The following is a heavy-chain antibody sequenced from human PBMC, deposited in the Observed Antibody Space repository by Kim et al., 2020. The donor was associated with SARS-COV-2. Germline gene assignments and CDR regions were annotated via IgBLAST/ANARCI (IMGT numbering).Heavy chain of an antibody. V-gene: IGHV4-34*01. CDR3: AVRGCNGYSCYSGDFYY. CDR2: INQSGST. J-gene: IGHJ6*01. D-gene: IGHD2-15*01. CDR1: GGSFRHYF. Sequence: SETLSLTSAVSGGSFRHYFWSCIRQPPGQGLEWIGEINQSGSTNYNPSLKSRVTISLDTSKNQLSLKLSSVTAADTAVYYCAVRGCNGYSCYSGDFYY.